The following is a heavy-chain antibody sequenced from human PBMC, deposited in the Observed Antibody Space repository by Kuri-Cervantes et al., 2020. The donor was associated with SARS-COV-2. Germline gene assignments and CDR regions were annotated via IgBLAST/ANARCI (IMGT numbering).Heavy chain of an antibody. J-gene: IGHJ6*02. D-gene: IGHD3-3*01. CDR2: IYYSGST. CDR1: GGSISSYY. V-gene: IGHV4-59*01. CDR3: ARDSSGYYYYGMDV. Sequence: GSLRLSCTVSGGSISSYYWSWIRQPPGKGLEWIGYIYYSGSTNYNPSLKSRVTISVDTSKNQFSLKLSSVTAAVTTVYYCARDSSGYYYYGMDVWGQGTTVTVSS.